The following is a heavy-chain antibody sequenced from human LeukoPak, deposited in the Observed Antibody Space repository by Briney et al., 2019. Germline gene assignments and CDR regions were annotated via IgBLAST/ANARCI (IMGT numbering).Heavy chain of an antibody. D-gene: IGHD6-13*01. V-gene: IGHV1-8*01. J-gene: IGHJ5*02. CDR1: GYTFTSYD. Sequence: ASVKVSCEASGYTFTSYDINWVRQATGQGLEWMGWMNPNSGNTGYAQKFQGRVTMTRNTSISTAYMELSSPRSEDTAVYYCARGYSSSWYRENWFDPWGQGTLVTVSS. CDR2: MNPNSGNT. CDR3: ARGYSSSWYRENWFDP.